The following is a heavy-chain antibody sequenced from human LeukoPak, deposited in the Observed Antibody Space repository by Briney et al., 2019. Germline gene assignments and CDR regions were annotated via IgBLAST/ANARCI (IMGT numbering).Heavy chain of an antibody. J-gene: IGHJ4*02. CDR1: GFTFSTFA. CDR3: AKSYCTTTSCEFDY. Sequence: SGGCLLLSCTASGFTFSTFAMSWVRQAPGKGLEWVSGISGSDGSTYYADSVKGRFTISRDSSQNTLYLQMNSLRAEDTAVYYCAKSYCTTTSCEFDYWGQGTMVTVSS. CDR2: ISGSDGST. D-gene: IGHD2-2*01. V-gene: IGHV3-23*01.